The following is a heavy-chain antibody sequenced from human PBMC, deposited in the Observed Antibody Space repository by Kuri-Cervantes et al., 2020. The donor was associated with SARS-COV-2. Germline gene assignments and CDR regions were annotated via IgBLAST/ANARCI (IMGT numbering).Heavy chain of an antibody. CDR2: INQDGSAT. V-gene: IGHV3-7*02. Sequence: GESLKISCAASGLTVSSNYMSWVRQAPGKGLEYVANINQDGSATYYVDSVKGRFTISRDNTESSLYLQMNSLRAEDTAVYYCVCDTNRVKVYWGQGTLVTVSS. CDR1: GLTVSSNY. J-gene: IGHJ4*02. CDR3: VCDTNRVKVY. D-gene: IGHD5-18*01.